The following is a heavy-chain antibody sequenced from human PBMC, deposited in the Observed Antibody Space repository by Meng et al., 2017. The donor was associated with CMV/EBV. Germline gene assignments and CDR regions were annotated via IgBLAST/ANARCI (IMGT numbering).Heavy chain of an antibody. V-gene: IGHV3-15*01. CDR3: TTEWIAAAGTPDY. Sequence: GESLKISCAASGFTFSNAWMSWVRQAPGKGLEWVGRIKSKTDGGTTDYAAPVKGRFTISRDDSKNTLYLQMNSLKTEDTAVYYCTTEWIAAAGTPDYWGQGTLVTASS. J-gene: IGHJ4*02. D-gene: IGHD6-13*01. CDR2: IKSKTDGGTT. CDR1: GFTFSNAW.